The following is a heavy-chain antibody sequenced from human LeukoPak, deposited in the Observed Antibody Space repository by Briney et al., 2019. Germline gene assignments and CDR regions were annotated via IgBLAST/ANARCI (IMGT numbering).Heavy chain of an antibody. CDR3: ARALSIAARGSFAY. CDR1: GGSFSSYA. Sequence: GASVKVSCTASGGSFSSYAISWVRQAPGQGLEWMGGIIPIFGTANYAQKFQGRVTITADESTSTAYMELSSLRSEDTAVYYCARALSIAARGSFAYWGQGTLVTVSS. J-gene: IGHJ4*02. V-gene: IGHV1-69*13. CDR2: IIPIFGTA. D-gene: IGHD6-6*01.